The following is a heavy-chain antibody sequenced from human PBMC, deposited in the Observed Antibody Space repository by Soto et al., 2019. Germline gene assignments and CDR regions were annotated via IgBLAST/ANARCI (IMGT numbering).Heavy chain of an antibody. CDR1: GASISSNF. Sequence: SETLSLTCSVSGASISSNFWSWVRQPPGKGLEWIGYIYFGGTTQSNPSLKSRVTISLDTSKNQFSLNVSSMTAADTAVYYCAKFQTMVRGVHRGTWFAPWGQRSQVTVSS. D-gene: IGHD3-10*01. J-gene: IGHJ5*02. CDR3: AKFQTMVRGVHRGTWFAP. CDR2: IYFGGTT. V-gene: IGHV4-4*09.